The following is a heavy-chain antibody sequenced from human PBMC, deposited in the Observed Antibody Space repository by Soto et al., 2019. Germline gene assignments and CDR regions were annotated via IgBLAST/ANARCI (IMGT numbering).Heavy chain of an antibody. CDR1: GFSLSTSGVG. CDR3: VEGSPAPVPGH. V-gene: IGHV2-5*02. D-gene: IGHD2-2*01. J-gene: IGHJ1*01. Sequence: GSGPTLVNPTQTLTLTCTFSGFSLSTSGVGVGWIRQPPGKALEWLGLIYWDDDKRYSPSLRSRLTITKATSKNQVVLTMTNMDPVDTATYYCVEGSPAPVPGHWGQGTLVTVS. CDR2: IYWDDDK.